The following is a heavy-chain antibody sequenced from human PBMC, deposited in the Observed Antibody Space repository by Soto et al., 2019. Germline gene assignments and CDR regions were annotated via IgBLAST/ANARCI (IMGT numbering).Heavy chain of an antibody. Sequence: GGSLRLSCAASGFTFSSYGMHGVRQAPGKGLEWVAVISYDGSNKYYADSVKGRFTISRDNSKNTLYLQMNSLRAEDTAVYYCAKASDIVVVVAATGVDYWGQGTLATVSS. D-gene: IGHD2-15*01. V-gene: IGHV3-30*18. J-gene: IGHJ4*02. CDR3: AKASDIVVVVAATGVDY. CDR1: GFTFSSYG. CDR2: ISYDGSNK.